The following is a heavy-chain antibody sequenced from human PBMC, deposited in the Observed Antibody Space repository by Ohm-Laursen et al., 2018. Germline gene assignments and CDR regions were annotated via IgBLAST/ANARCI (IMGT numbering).Heavy chain of an antibody. CDR1: GYTFINYG. CDR2: ISANNGKT. D-gene: IGHD1-26*01. J-gene: IGHJ6*02. V-gene: IGHV1-18*01. Sequence: EASVKVSCKASGYTFINYGFNWVRQAPGQGLEWMGWISANNGKTNYSQSLQGRVTMTTDTSTSTAYMELRSLRSDDTAVYYCARGSGSHQDYYYGMDVWGQGTTVTVSS. CDR3: ARGSGSHQDYYYGMDV.